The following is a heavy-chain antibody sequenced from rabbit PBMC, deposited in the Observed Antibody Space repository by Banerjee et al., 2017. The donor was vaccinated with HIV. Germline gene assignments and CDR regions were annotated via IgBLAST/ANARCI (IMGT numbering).Heavy chain of an antibody. Sequence: QEQLEESGGDLVKPEGSLTLTCTASGFDLSSGYDMCWVRQAPGKGLEWIACIYTSSGSTWYASWVNGRFTISKASSTTVTLQMTSLTAADTATYFCARDLAGVSGWNFNLWGPGTLVTVS. J-gene: IGHJ4*01. CDR3: ARDLAGVSGWNFNL. CDR1: GFDLSSGYD. V-gene: IGHV1S45*01. CDR2: IYTSSGST. D-gene: IGHD1-1*01.